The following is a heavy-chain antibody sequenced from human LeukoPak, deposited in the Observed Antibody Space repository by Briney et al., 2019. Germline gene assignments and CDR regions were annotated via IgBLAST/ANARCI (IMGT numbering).Heavy chain of an antibody. CDR2: IHSSGSA. Sequence: SETLSLTCTVSGASITTYYWSWIRQPPGKGLEYIGQIHSSGSANYNPSLKSRVAMSLDASKNQFSLTVSSVTAADPAIYYCARDILDVGATHYFDYWGQGSLLTVSS. J-gene: IGHJ4*02. V-gene: IGHV4-59*01. CDR1: GASITTYY. CDR3: ARDILDVGATHYFDY. D-gene: IGHD1-26*01.